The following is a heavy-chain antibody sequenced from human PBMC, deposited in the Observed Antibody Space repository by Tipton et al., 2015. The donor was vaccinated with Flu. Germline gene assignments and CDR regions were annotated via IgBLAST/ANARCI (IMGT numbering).Heavy chain of an antibody. CDR2: IWYDGSNK. CDR3: AREGRIASTYYYYGMDV. Sequence: SLRLSCAASGFTFSSYGMHWVRQAPGKGLEWVAVIWYDGSNKYYADSVKGRLTISRDNSKNTLYLQMNSLRAEETAVYYCAREGRIASTYYYYGMDVWGQGTTVTVSS. CDR1: GFTFSSYG. J-gene: IGHJ6*02. D-gene: IGHD2/OR15-2a*01. V-gene: IGHV3-33*01.